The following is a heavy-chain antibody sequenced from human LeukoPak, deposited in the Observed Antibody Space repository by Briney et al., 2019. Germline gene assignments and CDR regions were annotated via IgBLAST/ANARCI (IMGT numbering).Heavy chain of an antibody. J-gene: IGHJ4*02. CDR3: FFEQKTEYEILTGPDY. CDR2: IKQAGSEK. V-gene: IGHV3-7*03. D-gene: IGHD3-9*01. Sequence: QPGGYMRLSFAASGFTFSSYWMSWVRQAPGKGLEWVANIKQAGSEKYYVDSVKGRYTISRDNDKNSLYLQMNSLRAEDTAVYFFFFEQKTEYEILTGPDYWGQGTLVTVSS. CDR1: GFTFSSYW.